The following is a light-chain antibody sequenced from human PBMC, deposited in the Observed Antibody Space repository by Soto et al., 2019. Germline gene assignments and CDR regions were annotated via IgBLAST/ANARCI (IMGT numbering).Light chain of an antibody. J-gene: IGLJ3*02. Sequence: QSVLTQPPSVSAAPGQRVTISCSGSSSNIGNNYVSWYQQLPGTAPKLLIYDNNNRPSGIPDRFSGSKSGTSATLGITGLQTGDEAVYYCGTWDSSRSAVFGGGTKLTVL. CDR2: DNN. V-gene: IGLV1-51*01. CDR1: SSNIGNNY. CDR3: GTWDSSRSAV.